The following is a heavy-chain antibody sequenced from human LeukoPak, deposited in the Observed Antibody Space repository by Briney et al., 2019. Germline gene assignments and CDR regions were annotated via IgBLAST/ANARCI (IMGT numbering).Heavy chain of an antibody. J-gene: IGHJ4*02. CDR2: IIPIFGTA. D-gene: IGHD6-13*01. CDR1: GGTFSSYP. CDR3: ARAGIAAAVAFDY. V-gene: IGHV1-69*13. Sequence: SVKVSCKASGGTFSSYPISWVRQAPGQGLEWMGGIIPIFGTANYAQKFQGRVTITADESTSTAYMELSSLRSEDTAVYYCARAGIAAAVAFDYWGQGTLVTVSS.